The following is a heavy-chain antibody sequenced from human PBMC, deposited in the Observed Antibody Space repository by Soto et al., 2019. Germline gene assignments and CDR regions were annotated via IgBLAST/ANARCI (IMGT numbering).Heavy chain of an antibody. CDR3: ARDSGIAAAGTPYYYGMDV. Sequence: PSETLSLTCTVSGGSISSYYWSWIRQPPGKGLEWIGYIYYSGSTNYNPSLKSRVTISVDTSKNQFSLKLSSVTAADTAVYYCARDSGIAAAGTPYYYGMDVWGQGTTVTVSS. V-gene: IGHV4-59*01. CDR2: IYYSGST. CDR1: GGSISSYY. J-gene: IGHJ6*02. D-gene: IGHD6-13*01.